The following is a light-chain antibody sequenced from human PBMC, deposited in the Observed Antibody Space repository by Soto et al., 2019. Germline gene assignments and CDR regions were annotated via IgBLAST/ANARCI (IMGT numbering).Light chain of an antibody. J-gene: IGKJ1*01. CDR2: AAS. V-gene: IGKV3-20*01. CDR1: QSVSNSF. CDR3: QQYGHSPRT. Sequence: EVVLTQSPGTLSLSPGERASLSCIASQSVSNSFLAWYQQEAGQSPRLLFYAASARAIGIPDRFSGSGCGTGFTLTISRLEPEDFAVYYCQQYGHSPRTFGQGPKVEVK.